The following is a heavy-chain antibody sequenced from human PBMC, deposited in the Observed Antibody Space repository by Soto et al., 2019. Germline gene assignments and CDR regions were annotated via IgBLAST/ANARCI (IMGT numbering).Heavy chain of an antibody. CDR3: ARQPVAGTAFFDS. D-gene: IGHD6-19*01. J-gene: IGHJ4*02. V-gene: IGHV1-18*01. CDR1: GYTFTSYG. CDR2: ISAYNGNT. Sequence: QVQLVQSGAEVKKPGASVKVSCKASGYTFTSYGISWVRQSPGQGLEWMGWISAYNGNTNYAQKLQGRVNMTTYTSTITDYMELRRLRADDTDVYYCARQPVAGTAFFDSWGQGTLVTVSS.